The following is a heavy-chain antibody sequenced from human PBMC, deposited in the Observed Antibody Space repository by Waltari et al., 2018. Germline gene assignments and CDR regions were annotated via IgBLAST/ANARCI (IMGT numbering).Heavy chain of an antibody. CDR3: AKMWYYDSSGL. D-gene: IGHD3-22*01. Sequence: QVRLQQWGAGLLKPSETLSLTCAVYGGSFSGYYWSWIRQPPGKGLEWIGEINHSGSTNYNPSLKSRVTISVDTSKNQFSLKLSSVTAADTAVYYCAKMWYYDSSGLWGQGTLVTVSS. CDR1: GGSFSGYY. V-gene: IGHV4-34*01. J-gene: IGHJ4*02. CDR2: INHSGST.